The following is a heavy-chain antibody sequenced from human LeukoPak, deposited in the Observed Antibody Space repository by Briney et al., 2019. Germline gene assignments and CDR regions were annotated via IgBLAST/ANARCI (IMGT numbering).Heavy chain of an antibody. D-gene: IGHD3-22*01. CDR1: GYTFARYY. V-gene: IGHV1-46*01. J-gene: IGHJ5*02. Sequence: ASVKVSCKASGYTFARYYIHWVRQAPGQGLEWMGIINPSGGSTRYAQKFQGRVTMTRDTSTNTVYMELSSLRSDDTAVYDCARGGYYDSSGSFDPWGQGTLVTVSS. CDR2: INPSGGST. CDR3: ARGGYYDSSGSFDP.